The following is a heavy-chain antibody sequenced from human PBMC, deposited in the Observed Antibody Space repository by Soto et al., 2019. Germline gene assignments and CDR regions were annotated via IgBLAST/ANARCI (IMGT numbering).Heavy chain of an antibody. Sequence: PGGSLRLSCAASGFTFSSYGMHWVRQAPGKGLEWVAVIWYDGSNKYYADSVKGRFTISRDNAKNSLYLQMNSLRVEDTAVYYCARIGLQRVSAFDYFDYWGQGA. D-gene: IGHD4-4*01. CDR3: ARIGLQRVSAFDYFDY. J-gene: IGHJ4*02. V-gene: IGHV3-33*01. CDR1: GFTFSSYG. CDR2: IWYDGSNK.